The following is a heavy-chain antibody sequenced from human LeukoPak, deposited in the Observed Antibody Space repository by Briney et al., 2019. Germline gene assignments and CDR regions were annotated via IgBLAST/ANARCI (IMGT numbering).Heavy chain of an antibody. D-gene: IGHD5-24*01. J-gene: IGHJ3*02. CDR2: IYYSGST. CDR3: ARAGGRDGYNWNAFDI. CDR1: GGSISSYY. Sequence: SETLSLTCTVSGGSISSYYWSWIRPPPGKGLERIGHIYYSGSTNYNPSLKSRVTISVDKSKNQFSMKLSSVTAADTAVYYCARAGGRDGYNWNAFDIWGQGTMVTVSS. V-gene: IGHV4-59*12.